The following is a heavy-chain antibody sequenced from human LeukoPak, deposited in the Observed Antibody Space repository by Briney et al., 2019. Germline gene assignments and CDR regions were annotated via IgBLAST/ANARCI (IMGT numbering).Heavy chain of an antibody. Sequence: ASVMVSCKASGYTFTSYGISWVRQAPGQGLEWMGWISAYNGNTNYAQKLQGRVTMTTDTSTSTAYMELRSLRSDDTAVYYCARESVDTAMVGEFDYWGQGTLVTVSS. CDR2: ISAYNGNT. CDR3: ARESVDTAMVGEFDY. CDR1: GYTFTSYG. J-gene: IGHJ4*02. D-gene: IGHD5-18*01. V-gene: IGHV1-18*01.